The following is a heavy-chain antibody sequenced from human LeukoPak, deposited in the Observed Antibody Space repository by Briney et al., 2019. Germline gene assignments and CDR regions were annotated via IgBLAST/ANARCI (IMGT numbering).Heavy chain of an antibody. D-gene: IGHD4-11*01. J-gene: IGHJ4*02. V-gene: IGHV1-2*06. CDR2: INPNSGGT. CDR1: GGTFSSYA. CDR3: ARDMGFLRSNSEFDY. Sequence: ASVKVSCKASGGTFSSYAISWVRQAPGQGLEWMGRINPNSGGTNYAQKFQGRVTMTRDTSISTAYMELSRLKSHDTAVYYCARDMGFLRSNSEFDYWGQGTLVTVSS.